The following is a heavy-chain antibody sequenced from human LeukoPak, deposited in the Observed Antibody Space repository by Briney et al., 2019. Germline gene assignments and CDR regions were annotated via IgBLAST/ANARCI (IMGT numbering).Heavy chain of an antibody. CDR1: GGTFSSYA. V-gene: IGHV1-18*01. CDR3: ARASISTMIRGVYSAAPDY. CDR2: ISAYSGDT. Sequence: ASVKVSCKASGGTFSSYAISWVRQAPGQGLEWMGWISAYSGDTNYAQKLQGRVTMTTDTSTNTAYMELRSLRSDDTALYYCARASISTMIRGVYSAAPDYWGQGTLVTVSS. D-gene: IGHD3-10*01. J-gene: IGHJ4*02.